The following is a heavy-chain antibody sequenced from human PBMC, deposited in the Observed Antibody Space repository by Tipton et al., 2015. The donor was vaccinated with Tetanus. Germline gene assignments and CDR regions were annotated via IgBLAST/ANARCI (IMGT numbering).Heavy chain of an antibody. V-gene: IGHV4-30-4*08. Sequence: YMIWVRQSPGKGLEWIGYISHNGAAYYSPSLKSRVVISVDTSKNQFSLRLNSVTAADTAVFYCARVFGNNGYYLNFDYWGQGALVTVSS. CDR2: ISHNGAA. J-gene: IGHJ4*02. CDR1: Y. CDR3: ARVFGNNGYYLNFDY. D-gene: IGHD3-3*01.